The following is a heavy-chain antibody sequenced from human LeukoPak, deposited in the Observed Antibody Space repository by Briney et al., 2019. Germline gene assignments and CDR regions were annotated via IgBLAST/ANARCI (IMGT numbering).Heavy chain of an antibody. V-gene: IGHV3-64D*06. CDR1: GFTFSSYA. CDR2: ISSNGGST. Sequence: GGSLRLSCSASGFTFSSYAMHWVRQAPGKGLEYVSAISSNGGSTYYADSVRGRFTISGDNSKNTLYLQMSSLRAEDTAVYYCVKGAYSNGDYVYWGQGTLVTVSS. CDR3: VKGAYSNGDYVY. D-gene: IGHD4-17*01. J-gene: IGHJ4*02.